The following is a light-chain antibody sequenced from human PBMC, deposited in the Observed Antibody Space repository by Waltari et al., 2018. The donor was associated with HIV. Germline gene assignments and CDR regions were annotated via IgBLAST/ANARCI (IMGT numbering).Light chain of an antibody. CDR3: QSYDSSLSGSFV. CDR2: AYD. V-gene: IGLV1-40*01. J-gene: IGLJ1*01. CDR1: SSTIGAVYD. Sequence: QSVLTQPPSVSGAPGQRVTISCTGSSSTIGAVYDVHWFQQLPGTAPKLLIYAYDNRPSGVPDRFSGSKSGTSASLAITGLQAEDEADYYCQSYDSSLSGSFVFGTGTKVTVL.